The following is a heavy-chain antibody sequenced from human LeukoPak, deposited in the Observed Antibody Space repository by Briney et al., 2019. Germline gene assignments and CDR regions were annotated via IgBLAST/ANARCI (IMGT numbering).Heavy chain of an antibody. CDR1: GFTFSSYA. V-gene: IGHV3-30-3*01. CDR3: AENSALEY. D-gene: IGHD1/OR15-1a*01. Sequence: GGSLRLSCAASGFTFSSYAMHWVRQPPAKGLEWVAVISYDGSNKYYADSVKGRFTISRDNSKNTLYLQMNSLRAEDTAAYYCAENSALEYWGQGTLVTVSS. J-gene: IGHJ4*02. CDR2: ISYDGSNK.